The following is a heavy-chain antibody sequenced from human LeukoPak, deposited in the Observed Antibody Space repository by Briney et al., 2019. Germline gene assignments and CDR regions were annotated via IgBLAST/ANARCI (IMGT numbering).Heavy chain of an antibody. D-gene: IGHD3-22*01. J-gene: IGHJ5*02. Sequence: SETLSLTCTVSGGSISSSSYYWGWIRQPPGKGLEWIGSIYYSGSTYYNPSLKSRVTISVDTSKNQFSLKLSSVTAADTAVYYCARVHPLWVIVVVPPSGWFDPWGQGTLVTVSS. CDR1: GGSISSSSYY. CDR2: IYYSGST. V-gene: IGHV4-39*07. CDR3: ARVHPLWVIVVVPPSGWFDP.